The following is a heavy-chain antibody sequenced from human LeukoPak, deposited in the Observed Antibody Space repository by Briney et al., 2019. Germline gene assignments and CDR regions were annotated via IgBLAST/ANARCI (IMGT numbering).Heavy chain of an antibody. CDR3: ARGMGRTYYDILTGYPSTYYYYYYGMDV. J-gene: IGHJ6*02. D-gene: IGHD3-9*01. CDR2: ISGSGGST. Sequence: TGGSLRLPCAASGFTFSSYAMSWVRQAPGKGLEWVSAISGSGGSTYYAGFVKGRFTISRDNSKNTLYLQMNSLRAEDTAVYYCARGMGRTYYDILTGYPSTYYYYYYGMDVWGQGTTVTVSS. CDR1: GFTFSSYA. V-gene: IGHV3-23*01.